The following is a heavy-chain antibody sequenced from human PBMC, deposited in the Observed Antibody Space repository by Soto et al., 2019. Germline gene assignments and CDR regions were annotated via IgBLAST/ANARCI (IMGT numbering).Heavy chain of an antibody. CDR3: ARGGFGESYIPHLYYGMDV. Sequence: SETLSLTCAVYGGSFSGYYWSWIRQPPGKGLEWIGEINHSGSTNYNPSLKSRVTISVDTSKNQFSLKLSSVTAADTAVYYCARGGFGESYIPHLYYGMDVWGQGTTVTVSS. J-gene: IGHJ6*02. D-gene: IGHD3-10*01. CDR1: GGSFSGYY. CDR2: INHSGST. V-gene: IGHV4-34*01.